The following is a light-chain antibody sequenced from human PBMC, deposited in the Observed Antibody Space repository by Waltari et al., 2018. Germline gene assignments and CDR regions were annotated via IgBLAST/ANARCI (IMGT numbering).Light chain of an antibody. CDR1: QSVLYSSTNKNY. CDR2: WAS. Sequence: DIVLTQSPDFLAVSLGVRATINCMSSQSVLYSSTNKNYLAWYQQKLGQPPKLLIYWASTRESGVPDRFSGSGSGADFTLTISSLQAEDVAVYYCQQYYSTPPITFGQGTRLEIK. CDR3: QQYYSTPPIT. V-gene: IGKV4-1*01. J-gene: IGKJ5*01.